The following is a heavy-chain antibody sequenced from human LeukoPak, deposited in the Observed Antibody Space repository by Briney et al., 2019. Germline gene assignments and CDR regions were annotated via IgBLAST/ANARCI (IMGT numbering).Heavy chain of an antibody. Sequence: GGSLRLSCVASGFTFSSYSMNWVRQAPGKGLQYISYISSSSTINYADSVKGRFTISRDDAKNSLYLQMNSLRAEDTAVYYCAREWGATESFDYWGQGTLVTVSS. CDR3: AREWGATESFDY. CDR1: GFTFSSYS. V-gene: IGHV3-48*04. J-gene: IGHJ4*02. CDR2: ISSSSTI. D-gene: IGHD5-12*01.